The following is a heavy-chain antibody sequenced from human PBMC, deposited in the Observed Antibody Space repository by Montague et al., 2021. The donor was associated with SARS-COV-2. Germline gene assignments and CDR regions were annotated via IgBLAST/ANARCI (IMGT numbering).Heavy chain of an antibody. CDR1: GASMRSCY. CDR2: TYYSGST. D-gene: IGHD2-21*01. J-gene: IGHJ4*02. CDR3: ARVEGVIGGITHFDY. Sequence: SETLSLTCTVSGASMRSCYWTWVRQSPGKGLEWIGYTYYSGSTSYAPSLKSRLTMTVDMSANQVSLTLMSVTAADSAVYYCARVEGVIGGITHFDYWGQGFLVSVSS. V-gene: IGHV4-59*01.